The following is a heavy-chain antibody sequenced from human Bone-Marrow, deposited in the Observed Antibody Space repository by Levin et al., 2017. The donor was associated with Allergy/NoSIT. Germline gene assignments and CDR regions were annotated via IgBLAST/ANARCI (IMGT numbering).Heavy chain of an antibody. J-gene: IGHJ4*02. CDR2: ITGNGRDT. CDR3: VKGLASVDY. V-gene: IGHV3-23*01. Sequence: PGGSLRLSCAVSGFTFSTNAMSWVRQAPGKGLEWVSAITGNGRDTFYADSVKGRFTVSRDNSQNTLYLQLGSLRAEDTAQYYCVKGLASVDYWGQGTLVTVSS. CDR1: GFTFSTNA.